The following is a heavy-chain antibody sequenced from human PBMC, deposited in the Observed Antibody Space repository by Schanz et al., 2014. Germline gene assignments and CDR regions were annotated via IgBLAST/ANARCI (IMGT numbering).Heavy chain of an antibody. CDR2: ISDSGDST. Sequence: VQLVDSGGGLVQPGGSLRLSCAASGFTVSNSYIHWVRQAPGKGLEWVSDISDSGDSTHYADSVKGRFTISRDNAKNSLFLQMNSLSAEDTAVYYCATEGPRGTRHPINYYYAMDNWGQGTKVTV. V-gene: IGHV3-11*01. CDR3: ATEGPRGTRHPINYYYAMDN. J-gene: IGHJ6*02. CDR1: GFTVSNSY. D-gene: IGHD6-6*01.